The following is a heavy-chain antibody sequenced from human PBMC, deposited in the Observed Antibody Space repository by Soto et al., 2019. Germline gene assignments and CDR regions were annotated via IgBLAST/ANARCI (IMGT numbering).Heavy chain of an antibody. V-gene: IGHV5-51*01. J-gene: IGHJ4*02. CDR2: IFPDDSDT. CDR1: GYIIKNYW. CDR3: ARLRSSSLRYYFDY. Sequence: GESLKISCKASGYIIKNYWIGWVRQMPGQGLEWMGIIFPDDSDTRYSPSFQGQVTISADKSISTAYLQWSSLKASDTAMYYCARLRSSSLRYYFDYWGQGTLVTVSS. D-gene: IGHD6-6*01.